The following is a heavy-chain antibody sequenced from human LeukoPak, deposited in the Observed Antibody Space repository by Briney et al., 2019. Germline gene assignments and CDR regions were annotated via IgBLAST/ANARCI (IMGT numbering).Heavy chain of an antibody. J-gene: IGHJ6*02. V-gene: IGHV3-48*02. CDR1: GFTFRSYS. CDR2: ISSSYSTI. Sequence: GGTLRLSCTASGFTFRSYSMNWVRQAPGKGLEWVSYISSSYSTIYYADSVKGRFTISRDNAKNSLYLQMNSLRDGDTAVYYCASDGGYHGMDVWGQGTTVTVSS. CDR3: ASDGGYHGMDV. D-gene: IGHD3-16*01.